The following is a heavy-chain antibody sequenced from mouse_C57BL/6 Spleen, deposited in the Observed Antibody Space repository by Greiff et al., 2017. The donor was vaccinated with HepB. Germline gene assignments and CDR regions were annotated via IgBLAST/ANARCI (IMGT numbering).Heavy chain of an antibody. CDR1: GYAFTNYL. CDR2: INPGSGGT. D-gene: IGHD2-4*01. V-gene: IGHV1-54*01. CDR3: ARSRDYDLFAY. Sequence: QVQLKQSGAELVRPGTSVKVSCKASGYAFTNYLIEWVKQRPGQGLEWIGVINPGSGGTNYNEKFKGKATLTADKSSSTAYMQLSSLTSEDSAVYFCARSRDYDLFAYWGQGTLVTVSA. J-gene: IGHJ3*01.